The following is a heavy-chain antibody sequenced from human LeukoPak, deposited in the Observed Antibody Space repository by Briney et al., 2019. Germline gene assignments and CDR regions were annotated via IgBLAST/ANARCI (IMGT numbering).Heavy chain of an antibody. CDR3: ARPVYYYGSGSYYNMFH. CDR1: EFSFTSYA. V-gene: IGHV3-30-3*01. D-gene: IGHD3-10*01. Sequence: GGSLRLSCAASEFSFTSYAMNWVRQAPGKGLEWVAVISYDGSNKYYADSVKGRFTISRDNSKNTLYLQMNSLRAEDTAVYYCARPVYYYGSGSYYNMFHWGQGTLVTVSS. J-gene: IGHJ4*02. CDR2: ISYDGSNK.